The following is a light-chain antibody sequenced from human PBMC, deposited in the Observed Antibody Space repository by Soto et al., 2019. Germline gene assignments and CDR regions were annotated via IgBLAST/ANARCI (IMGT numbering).Light chain of an antibody. CDR2: KAS. Sequence: DIQMTQSPSTLSASVRDRVTITCRASQSIRTWLAWYQQKPGKAPKLLIYKASNLESGVPSSFSGTGAGTDFTLTISSLQPDDFATYYCQQYDSYPFTCGQGTNVDIK. CDR3: QQYDSYPFT. V-gene: IGKV1-5*03. J-gene: IGKJ1*01. CDR1: QSIRTW.